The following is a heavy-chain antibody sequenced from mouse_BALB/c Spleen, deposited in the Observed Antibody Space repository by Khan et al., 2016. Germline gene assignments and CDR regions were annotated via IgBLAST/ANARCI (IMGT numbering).Heavy chain of an antibody. D-gene: IGHD1-2*01. CDR1: GYTFTSYW. J-gene: IGHJ2*01. Sequence: QVQLQQPGAELVKPGAPVKLSCKASGYTFTSYWMNWVKQTPGRGLEWIGRIDPSDSETHYNQKFKDKATLTVDKSSSTAYIQLSSLTSEDSAVYYCARSRVSYGYYFDYWGQGTTLTVSS. V-gene: IGHV1-69*02. CDR2: IDPSDSET. CDR3: ARSRVSYGYYFDY.